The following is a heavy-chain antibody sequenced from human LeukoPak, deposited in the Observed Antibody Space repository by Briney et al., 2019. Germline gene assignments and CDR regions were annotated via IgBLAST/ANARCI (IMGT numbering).Heavy chain of an antibody. V-gene: IGHV3-30*18. Sequence: PGGSLRLSCAASGFIFSSYGMYWVRQAPGKGLERVAVISNDGNNKQYADSVKGRFTISRDNSKNTLYLHMNSLRADDTAVYHCAKDGLMRFFDYWGQGTLVTVSS. J-gene: IGHJ4*02. CDR2: ISNDGNNK. CDR1: GFIFSSYG. CDR3: AKDGLMRFFDY. D-gene: IGHD2-8*01.